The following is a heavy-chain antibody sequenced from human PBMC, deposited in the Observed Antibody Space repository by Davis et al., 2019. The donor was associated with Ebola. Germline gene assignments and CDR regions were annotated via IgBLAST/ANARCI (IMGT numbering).Heavy chain of an antibody. J-gene: IGHJ4*02. CDR1: RYTFTGSD. CDR3: ARRVGARSGFDY. Sequence: AASVKVSCKASRYTFTGSDINWVRQATGQGLEWLGWMNPNSGNTGYAQKFQGSITMTRNISISTAYMELNSLRSEDTAVYYCARRVGARSGFDYWGQGTLVTVSS. V-gene: IGHV1-8*01. D-gene: IGHD1-26*01. CDR2: MNPNSGNT.